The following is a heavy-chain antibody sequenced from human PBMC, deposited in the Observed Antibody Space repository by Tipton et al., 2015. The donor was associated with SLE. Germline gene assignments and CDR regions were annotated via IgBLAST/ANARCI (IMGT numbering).Heavy chain of an antibody. Sequence: SLRLSCAASGFTFSSYGMHWVRQAPGKGLEWVAVIWYDGSNKHYADSVKGRFTISRDNSKNTLYLQMNSLRTEDTAVYYCAKQISPHYGMDVWGQGTTVTVSS. CDR3: AKQISPHYGMDV. J-gene: IGHJ6*02. CDR1: GFTFSSYG. CDR2: IWYDGSNK. V-gene: IGHV3-30*18.